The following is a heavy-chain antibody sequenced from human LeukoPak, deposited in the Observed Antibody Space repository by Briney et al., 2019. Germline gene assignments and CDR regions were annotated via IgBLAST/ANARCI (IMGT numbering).Heavy chain of an antibody. Sequence: ASVKVSCKASGGTFSSYAISWVRQAPGQGLEWMGGIIPIFGTANYAQKFQGRVTITADESTSTAYMELSSLRSEGTAVYYCARGGVYCSSTSCIEGDYYYYMDVWGKGTTVTVSS. V-gene: IGHV1-69*13. CDR3: ARGGVYCSSTSCIEGDYYYYMDV. CDR2: IIPIFGTA. J-gene: IGHJ6*03. D-gene: IGHD2-2*01. CDR1: GGTFSSYA.